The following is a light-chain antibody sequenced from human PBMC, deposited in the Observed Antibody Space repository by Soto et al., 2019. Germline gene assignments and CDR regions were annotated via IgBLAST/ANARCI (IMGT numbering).Light chain of an antibody. V-gene: IGLV2-14*01. CDR1: SSDVGGYNY. J-gene: IGLJ1*01. CDR2: EVN. Sequence: QSALTQPASVSGSPGQSITISCTGTSSDVGGYNYVSWYQQYPGKAPKLMIYEVNNRPSGVSNRFSGSKSGNTASLTISGLQAEDEADYYCTSYASSSTYVFVTGTKLTVL. CDR3: TSYASSSTYV.